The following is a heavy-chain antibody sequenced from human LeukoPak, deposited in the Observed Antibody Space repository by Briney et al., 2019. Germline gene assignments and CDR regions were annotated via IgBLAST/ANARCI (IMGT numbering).Heavy chain of an antibody. CDR2: IYSGGTT. V-gene: IGHV3-23*03. J-gene: IGHJ6*02. Sequence: GGSLRLSCAASGFTFSSYAMSWVRQAPGKGLEWVSVIYSGGTTYYADSVKGRFAISRDKSKNTVYLQMNSLSVEDTAIYYCARVASTSPYFYGMDVWGQGTTVTVSS. CDR1: GFTFSSYA. CDR3: ARVASTSPYFYGMDV.